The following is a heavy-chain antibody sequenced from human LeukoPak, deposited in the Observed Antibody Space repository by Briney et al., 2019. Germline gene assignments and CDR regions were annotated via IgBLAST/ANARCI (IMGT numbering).Heavy chain of an antibody. V-gene: IGHV3-7*01. D-gene: IGHD3-10*01. J-gene: IGHJ3*02. CDR2: IKEDGSEK. CDR1: GFLFSRYW. CDR3: ARSGSGSYDAFDI. Sequence: GGSLRLSCAASGFLFSRYWMSWVRQAPGKGLEWVANIKEDGSEKYYVESMKGRFTVSRDNVKNSLYLQINSLRAEDTAVYYCARSGSGSYDAFDIWGQGTMVTVSS.